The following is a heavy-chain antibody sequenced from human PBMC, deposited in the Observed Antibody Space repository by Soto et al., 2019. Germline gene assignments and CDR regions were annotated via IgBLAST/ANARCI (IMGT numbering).Heavy chain of an antibody. CDR3: ANFWSRWDTAMVRGYYFDY. V-gene: IGHV3-23*01. CDR1: GFTFSSFA. D-gene: IGHD5-18*01. Sequence: PGGSLRLSCAASGFTFSSFAMSWVRQAPGKGLDWVSAISGSGGSTYSADSVKGRFTISRDNSKNTLYLQMNSLRAEDTAVYYCANFWSRWDTAMVRGYYFDYWGQGTLVTVSS. CDR2: ISGSGGST. J-gene: IGHJ4*02.